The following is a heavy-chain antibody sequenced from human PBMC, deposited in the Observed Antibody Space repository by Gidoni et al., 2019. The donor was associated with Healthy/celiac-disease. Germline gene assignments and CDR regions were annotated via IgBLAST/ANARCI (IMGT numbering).Heavy chain of an antibody. Sequence: QVQLQESGPGLVKPSETLSLTCTVSGGSISSYYWSWIRQPPGKGLEWIGYIYYSGSTNYNPSLKSRVTISVDTSKNQFSLKLSSVTAADTAVYYCARDRSIAVAGISGSYGPYDQGGYYYYGMDVWGQGTTVTVSS. CDR3: ARDRSIAVAGISGSYGPYDQGGYYYYGMDV. CDR2: IYYSGST. J-gene: IGHJ6*02. D-gene: IGHD6-19*01. CDR1: GGSISSYY. V-gene: IGHV4-59*01.